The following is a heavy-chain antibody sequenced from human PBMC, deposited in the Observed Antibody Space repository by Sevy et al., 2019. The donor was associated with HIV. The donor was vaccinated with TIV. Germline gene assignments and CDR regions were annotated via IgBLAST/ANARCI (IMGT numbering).Heavy chain of an antibody. V-gene: IGHV4-59*01. D-gene: IGHD5-18*01. Sequence: SETLSLTCTVSGGSISSYYWSWIRQPPGKGLEWIGYIYYSGSTNYNPSLKSRVTISEDTSKNQFSLKLSSVTAADTAVYYCARDLYSYGNFDYWGQGTLVTVSS. J-gene: IGHJ4*02. CDR3: ARDLYSYGNFDY. CDR2: IYYSGST. CDR1: GGSISSYY.